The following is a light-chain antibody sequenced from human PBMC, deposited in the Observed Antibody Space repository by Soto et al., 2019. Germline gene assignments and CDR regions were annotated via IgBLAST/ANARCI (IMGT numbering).Light chain of an antibody. CDR1: SSDVGGFDY. J-gene: IGLJ1*01. CDR2: EVS. CDR3: SSYAGNNNFV. Sequence: QSVLTQPPSASGSPGQSVTISCTGTSSDVGGFDYVSWYQQHPGKAPKLMIYEVSERPSGVPDRFSGAKSGNTASLTVSGLQAEDEADYYCSSYAGNNNFVFGTGTKVTVL. V-gene: IGLV2-8*01.